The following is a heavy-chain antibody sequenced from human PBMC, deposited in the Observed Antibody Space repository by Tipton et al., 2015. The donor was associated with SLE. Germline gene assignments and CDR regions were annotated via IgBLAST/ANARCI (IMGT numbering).Heavy chain of an antibody. CDR3: AKPRGSRGAFDM. Sequence: SLRLSCAASGFTFSSHAMTWVRRAPGRDLEWASTISASGDTTDYADSVKGRFTISRDNSKKEVFLHMSSLRDEDTAVYYCAKPRGSRGAFDMWGQGTMVTVSS. CDR1: GFTFSSHA. V-gene: IGHV3-23*01. J-gene: IGHJ3*02. CDR2: ISASGDTT.